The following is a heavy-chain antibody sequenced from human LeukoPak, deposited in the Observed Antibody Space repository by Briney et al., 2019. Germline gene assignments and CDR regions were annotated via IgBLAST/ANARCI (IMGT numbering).Heavy chain of an antibody. D-gene: IGHD2-21*02. CDR3: ARGNAVTVNYFDY. Sequence: SETPSLTCAVHGGSLRGYYWSWIRQPPGKGLEWIGEINHSGSTNYNPSLKSRVTISVDTSKNQFSLKLSSVTAADTAVYYCARGNAVTVNYFDYWGQGTLVTVSS. V-gene: IGHV4-34*01. J-gene: IGHJ4*02. CDR2: INHSGST. CDR1: GGSLRGYY.